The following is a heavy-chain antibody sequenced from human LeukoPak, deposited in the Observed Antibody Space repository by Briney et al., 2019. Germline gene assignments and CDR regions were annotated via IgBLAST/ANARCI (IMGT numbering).Heavy chain of an antibody. Sequence: GGSLRLSCAASGFTFSNAWMSWVRQAPGKGLEWVANIKQDGSEKNYVDSVKGRFTISRDNAKNSLDLQMNSLRAEDTAVYYCARAGGYASSWAYWGQGTLVTVSS. CDR1: GFTFSNAW. CDR3: ARAGGYASSWAY. J-gene: IGHJ4*02. V-gene: IGHV3-7*01. CDR2: IKQDGSEK. D-gene: IGHD5-12*01.